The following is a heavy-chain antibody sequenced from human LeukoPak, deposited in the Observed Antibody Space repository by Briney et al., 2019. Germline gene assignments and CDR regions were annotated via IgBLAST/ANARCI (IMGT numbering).Heavy chain of an antibody. J-gene: IGHJ4*02. D-gene: IGHD5-12*01. CDR1: GFTFSNYW. Sequence: GGSLRLSCAASGFTFSNYWMNWVRQAPGKGLECLANIKQDGSETYYADSVKGRFTISRDNAKNSLYLQMNSLRAEDTAVYYCAREIRGYSGYDYDYWGQGTLVTVSS. CDR3: AREIRGYSGYDYDY. CDR2: IKQDGSET. V-gene: IGHV3-7*01.